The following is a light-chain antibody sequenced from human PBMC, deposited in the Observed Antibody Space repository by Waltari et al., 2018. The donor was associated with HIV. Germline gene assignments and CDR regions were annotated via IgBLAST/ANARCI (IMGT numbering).Light chain of an antibody. CDR2: GAS. Sequence: DIVLTQSPGTLSLSPGERATLSCRASQSVSSSYLAWYQQKPGQAPRLLIYGASSRATGIPDRFSGSGSGTDFTLTISRLEPEDFAEYYCQQYGSSPPDTFGQGTKLEIK. CDR1: QSVSSSY. J-gene: IGKJ2*01. V-gene: IGKV3-20*01. CDR3: QQYGSSPPDT.